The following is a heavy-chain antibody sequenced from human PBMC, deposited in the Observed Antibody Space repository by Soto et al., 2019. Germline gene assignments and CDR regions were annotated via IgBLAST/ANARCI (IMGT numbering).Heavy chain of an antibody. V-gene: IGHV4-34*01. J-gene: IGHJ5*02. CDR2: INHSGST. CDR3: ARGRITMVRGRNWFDP. CDR1: GGSFSGYY. D-gene: IGHD3-10*01. Sequence: SDTLSLTCAVYGGSFSGYYWSWIRQPPGKGLEWIGEINHSGSTNYNPSLKSRVTISVDTSKNQFSLKLSSVTAADTAVYYCARGRITMVRGRNWFDPWGQGTLVTVSS.